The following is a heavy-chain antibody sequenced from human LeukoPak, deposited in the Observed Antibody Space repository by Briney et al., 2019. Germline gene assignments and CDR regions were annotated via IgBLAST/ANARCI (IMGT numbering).Heavy chain of an antibody. V-gene: IGHV1-2*02. CDR3: ARVGVRGVIILGRRYYFDY. Sequence: GASVKVSCKASGYTFTGYYMHWVRQAPGQGLEWMGWINPNSGGTNYAQKFQGRVTMTRDTSISTAYMELSRLRSDDTAVYYCARVGVRGVIILGRRYYFDYWGQGTLVTVSS. J-gene: IGHJ4*02. CDR2: INPNSGGT. CDR1: GYTFTGYY. D-gene: IGHD3-10*01.